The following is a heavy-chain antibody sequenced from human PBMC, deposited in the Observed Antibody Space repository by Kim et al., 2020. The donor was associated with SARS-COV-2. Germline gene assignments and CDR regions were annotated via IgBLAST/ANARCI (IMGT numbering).Heavy chain of an antibody. D-gene: IGHD6-19*01. J-gene: IGHJ4*02. CDR3: ARTTYRNGLSTYYFDP. CDR2: MNPNSGNT. CDR1: GYTVTSYE. Sequence: ASVKVSCKASGYTVTSYEINWLRQAPGHGLEWMGWMNPNSGNTGYSPKFQGRVVITTNSSTSTVYMEMSSLTSEDTAVYYCARTTYRNGLSTYYFDPWGQGTLVTVSS. V-gene: IGHV1-8*01.